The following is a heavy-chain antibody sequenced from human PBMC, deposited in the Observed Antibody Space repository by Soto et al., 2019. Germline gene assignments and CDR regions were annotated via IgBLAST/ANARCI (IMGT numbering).Heavy chain of an antibody. V-gene: IGHV1-3*01. J-gene: IGHJ6*02. CDR3: ARDRGGRAPAASFYFYFGMDV. CDR1: GYTFRDYP. Sequence: PSLKVSCKASGYTFRDYPVHWVRQAPGQKLGWMGWINGDDGRTRYSQNFQGRVTCTRDTSAKTAYMEVGSLRFEDTAVYYCARDRGGRAPAASFYFYFGMDVSGQGTTATVSS. CDR2: INGDDGRT. D-gene: IGHD2-2*01.